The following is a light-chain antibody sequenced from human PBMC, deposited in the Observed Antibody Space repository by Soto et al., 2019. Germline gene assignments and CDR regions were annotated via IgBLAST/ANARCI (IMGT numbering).Light chain of an antibody. V-gene: IGLV2-14*01. CDR3: TSYTSSSTLV. CDR2: EVS. J-gene: IGLJ2*01. Sequence: QSALTQPASVSGSPGQSITISCTGTSSDVGGYNYVSWYQQHPGKAPKLMIYEVSNRPSGVSNRFSGSKSGNTASLTISGLQADDEADYYCTSYTSSSTLVFGGGT. CDR1: SSDVGGYNY.